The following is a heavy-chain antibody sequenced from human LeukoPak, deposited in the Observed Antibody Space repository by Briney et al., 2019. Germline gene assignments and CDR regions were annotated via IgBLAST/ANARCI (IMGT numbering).Heavy chain of an antibody. J-gene: IGHJ5*02. CDR1: GYPFTDNW. CDR3: ARQCCRGASPGFGP. CDR2: IYPCDSDT. V-gene: IGHV5-51*01. D-gene: IGHD3-10*01. Sequence: LGESLKTSCKGPGYPFTDNWIAWVRQMPGKGLEWMGIIYPCDSDTRYSPSFQGQVTFSADKSITTAYLQWSSLRASDTAIYYCARQCCRGASPGFGPWGQGTLVTVSS.